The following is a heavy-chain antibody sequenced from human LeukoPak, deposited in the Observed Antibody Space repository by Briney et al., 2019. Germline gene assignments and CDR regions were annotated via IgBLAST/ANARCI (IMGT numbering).Heavy chain of an antibody. CDR1: GYTFTGYY. Sequence: EASVKVSCKASGYTFTGYYMHWVRQAPGQGLEWMGWINPNSADTDYAQKFQGRVTMTRDTSISIAYMELNRLTSDDTAVYYCARDLKMGYSSGRYSWGTGSSNDYWGQGTLVTVSS. CDR2: INPNSADT. CDR3: ARDLKMGYSSGRYSWGTGSSNDY. D-gene: IGHD6-19*01. V-gene: IGHV1-2*02. J-gene: IGHJ4*02.